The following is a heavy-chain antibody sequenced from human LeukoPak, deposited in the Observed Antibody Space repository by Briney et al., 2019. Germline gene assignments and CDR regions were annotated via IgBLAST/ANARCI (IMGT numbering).Heavy chain of an antibody. D-gene: IGHD6-19*01. CDR2: IYYSGST. Sequence: PSETLSLTCTVSGGSISSYYWSWIRQPPGKGVEWIGYIYYSGSTNYNPSLKSRVTISVDTSKNQFSLKLSSVTAADTAVYYCARAGGWSPNSWFDPWGQGTLVTVSS. CDR1: GGSISSYY. CDR3: ARAGGWSPNSWFDP. J-gene: IGHJ5*02. V-gene: IGHV4-59*01.